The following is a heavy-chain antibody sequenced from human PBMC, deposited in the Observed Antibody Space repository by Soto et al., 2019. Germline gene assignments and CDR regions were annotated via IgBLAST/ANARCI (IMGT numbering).Heavy chain of an antibody. CDR3: ARGWLQHFYFYVI. CDR1: GYTFTGYY. J-gene: IGHJ3*02. CDR2: INPNSGGT. Sequence: ASVKVSCKASGYTFTGYYMHWVRQAPGQGLEWMGWINPNSGGTNYAQKFQGWVTMTRDTSISTAYMELSRLRSDDPAVYYYARGWLQHFYFYVIGGQGTRVPSSS. V-gene: IGHV1-2*04. D-gene: IGHD3-3*02.